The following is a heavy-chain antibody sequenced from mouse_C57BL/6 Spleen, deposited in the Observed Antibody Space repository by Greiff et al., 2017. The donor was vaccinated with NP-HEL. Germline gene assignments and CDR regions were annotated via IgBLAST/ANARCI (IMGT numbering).Heavy chain of an antibody. CDR2: INPSTGGT. V-gene: IGHV1-42*01. J-gene: IGHJ3*01. CDR3: AIYYDYTFFAY. CDR1: GYSFTGYY. Sequence: VQLQQSGPELVKPGASVKISCKASGYSFTGYYMNWVKQSPEKSLEWIGEINPSTGGTTYNQKFKAKATLTVDKSSSTAYMQLKSLTSEDSAVYYCAIYYDYTFFAYWGQGTLVTVSA. D-gene: IGHD2-4*01.